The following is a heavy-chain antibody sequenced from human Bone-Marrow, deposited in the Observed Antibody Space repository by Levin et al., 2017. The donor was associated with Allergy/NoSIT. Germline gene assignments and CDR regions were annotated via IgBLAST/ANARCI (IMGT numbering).Heavy chain of an antibody. D-gene: IGHD5-12*01. V-gene: IGHV3-49*03. Sequence: GGSLRLSCRASGVTFGRFAMTWFRQAPGKGLEWVGFIRSGVYGATSEYAPSVRGRFTISRDDSTSTVFLDMNSLKTEDTAVYYCSRKRWMQGLDFDNWGQGTLVTVSS. CDR1: GVTFGRFA. J-gene: IGHJ4*02. CDR3: SRKRWMQGLDFDN. CDR2: IRSGVYGATS.